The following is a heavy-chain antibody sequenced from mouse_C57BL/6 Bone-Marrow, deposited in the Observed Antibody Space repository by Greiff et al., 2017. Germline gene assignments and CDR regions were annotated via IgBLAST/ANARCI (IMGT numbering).Heavy chain of an antibody. J-gene: IGHJ3*01. CDR1: GYTFTDHT. Sequence: VQLQESDAELVKPGASVKISCKVSGYTFTDHTIHWMKQRPEQGLEWIGYIYPRDGSTKYNEKFKGKATLTADKSSSTAYMQLNSLTSEDSAVYFCARGRIYYGSPFADWGQGTLVTVSA. D-gene: IGHD2-1*01. V-gene: IGHV1-78*01. CDR3: ARGRIYYGSPFAD. CDR2: IYPRDGST.